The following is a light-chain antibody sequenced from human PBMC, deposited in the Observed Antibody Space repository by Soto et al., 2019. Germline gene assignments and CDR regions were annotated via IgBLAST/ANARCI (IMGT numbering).Light chain of an antibody. CDR2: EVN. CDR1: SSDVGSYSL. CDR3: CSYARSSTLYV. V-gene: IGLV2-23*02. J-gene: IGLJ1*01. Sequence: QSVLTQPASVSGSPGQSITISCAGTSSDVGSYSLVSWYQQHPGKAPKLMIYEVNKRPSGVSNRFSGSKSGNTASLTISGLQPEDEADYYCCSYARSSTLYVFGSGTKLTVL.